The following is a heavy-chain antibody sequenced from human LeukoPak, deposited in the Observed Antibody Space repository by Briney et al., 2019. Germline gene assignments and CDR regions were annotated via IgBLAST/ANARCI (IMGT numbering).Heavy chain of an antibody. D-gene: IGHD6-13*01. V-gene: IGHV3-48*03. CDR1: GFTFSSYE. Sequence: GGSLRLSCAASGFTFSSYEMNWVRQAPGKGLEWVSYISSSGSTIYYADSVKGRFTISRDNAKNPLYLQMNSLRAEDTAVYYCARGAYSSYYFDYWGQGTLVTVSS. J-gene: IGHJ4*02. CDR3: ARGAYSSYYFDY. CDR2: ISSSGSTI.